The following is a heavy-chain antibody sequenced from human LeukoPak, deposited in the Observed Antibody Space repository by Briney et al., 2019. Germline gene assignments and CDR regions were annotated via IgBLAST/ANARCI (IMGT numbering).Heavy chain of an antibody. CDR1: GYTFTGYY. D-gene: IGHD1-26*01. CDR3: ARRYSGSYLFDY. Sequence: ASVKVSCKASGYTFTGYYMHWVRQAPGQGLEWMGWISAYSGNTNYAQKLQGRVTMTTDTSTSTAYMELRSLRSDDTAVYYCARRYSGSYLFDYWGQGTLVTVSS. V-gene: IGHV1-18*04. CDR2: ISAYSGNT. J-gene: IGHJ4*02.